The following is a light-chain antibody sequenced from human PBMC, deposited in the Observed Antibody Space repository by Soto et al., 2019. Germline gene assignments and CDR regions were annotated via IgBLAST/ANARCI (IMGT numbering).Light chain of an antibody. CDR2: DVT. CDR3: CSYAGSYTYV. Sequence: QSVLTQPPSVSGSPGQSVTISCTGTSSDVGGYYFVSWYQQRPGKAPKLMIYDVTKRPSGVPDRFSGSKSGNTASLTISGLQAEDEADYYCCSYAGSYTYVFGTGTKLTVL. J-gene: IGLJ1*01. CDR1: SSDVGGYYF. V-gene: IGLV2-11*01.